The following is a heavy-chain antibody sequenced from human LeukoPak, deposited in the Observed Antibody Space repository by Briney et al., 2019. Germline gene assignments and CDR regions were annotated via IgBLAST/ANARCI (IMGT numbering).Heavy chain of an antibody. CDR1: GFSFSDSA. Sequence: GGSLRLSCAASGFSFSDSALHWVRQASGKGPEWLGRIRTKKNTYATAYAASVKGRFTISRDDSKNTVYLQMSSLKTDDTAVYYCTRKNNADFSEYWFEFDHWSLGTLVTVSS. J-gene: IGHJ4*02. D-gene: IGHD2/OR15-2a*01. V-gene: IGHV3-73*01. CDR2: IRTKKNTYAT. CDR3: TRKNNADFSEYWFEFDH.